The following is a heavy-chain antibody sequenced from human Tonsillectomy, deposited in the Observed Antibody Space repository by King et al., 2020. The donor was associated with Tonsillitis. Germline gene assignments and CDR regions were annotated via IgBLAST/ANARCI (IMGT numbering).Heavy chain of an antibody. D-gene: IGHD3-22*01. V-gene: IGHV3-21*01. CDR1: GFTFSSYS. J-gene: IGHJ6*03. CDR3: ARDYDSSEVTYYYNYYMDV. CDR2: ISSSSTYI. Sequence: VQLVESGGGLVKPGGSLRLSCAASGFTFSSYSIHWVRQAPGKGLEWVSSISSSSTYIYYADSLKGRFTISRDNAKNSLYLQMNSLRVEDTAVYYCARDYDSSEVTYYYNYYMDVWGKGTTVTVSS.